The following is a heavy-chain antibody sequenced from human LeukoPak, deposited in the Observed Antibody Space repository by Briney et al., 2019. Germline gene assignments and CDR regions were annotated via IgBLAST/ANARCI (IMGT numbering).Heavy chain of an antibody. CDR3: ATTTIRLGY. CDR2: INHSGST. CDR1: GGSFTGYY. Sequence: SETLSLTCGLYGGSFTGYYWSWIRQPPGKGLEWIGEINHSGSTNYNPSLKSRVTISVDTSKNQFSLRLTSVTAADTAVYYCATTTIRLGYWGQGTLVTVSS. V-gene: IGHV4-34*01. J-gene: IGHJ4*02. D-gene: IGHD1-26*01.